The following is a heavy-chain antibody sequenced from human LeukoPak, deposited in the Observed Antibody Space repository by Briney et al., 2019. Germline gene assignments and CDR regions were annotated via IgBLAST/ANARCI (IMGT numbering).Heavy chain of an antibody. D-gene: IGHD6-13*01. Sequence: PSETLSLTCTVSGVSISSYYRSWIRQPPGKGLEWIGYIYYSGSTHYNPSLMSRVTISVHTSKNQFSLKLSSVTAADTAVYYCARTTAADHYYYYMDVWGKGTTVTVSS. CDR3: ARTTAADHYYYYMDV. J-gene: IGHJ6*03. V-gene: IGHV4-59*08. CDR2: IYYSGST. CDR1: GVSISSYY.